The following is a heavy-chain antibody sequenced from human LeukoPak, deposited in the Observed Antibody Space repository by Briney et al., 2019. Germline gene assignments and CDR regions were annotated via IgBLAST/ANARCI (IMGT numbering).Heavy chain of an antibody. D-gene: IGHD6-13*01. Sequence: GGSLRLSCAASGFTVSSNYMSWVRQAPGKGLEWVSVIYSGGSTYYSDSVKARFTISRDNYKNPLYLQMNSLRAEDTAVYYCARERAELAAAGPYYYYYYMGVWGKGTTVTVSS. J-gene: IGHJ6*03. CDR1: GFTVSSNY. CDR2: IYSGGST. CDR3: ARERAELAAAGPYYYYYYMGV. V-gene: IGHV3-66*02.